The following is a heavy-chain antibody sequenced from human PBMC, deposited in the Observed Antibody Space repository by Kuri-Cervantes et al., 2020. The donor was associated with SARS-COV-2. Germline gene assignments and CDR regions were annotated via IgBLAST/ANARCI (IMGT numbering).Heavy chain of an antibody. CDR3: ARSPSNGDYDGWFDY. CDR1: GYTFTSYY. D-gene: IGHD4-17*01. V-gene: IGHV1-46*01. CDR2: INPSGGST. J-gene: IGHJ4*02. Sequence: ASVKVSCKASGYTFTSYYMHWVRQAPGQGLEWMGIINPSGGSTSYAQKFQGRVTMTRDTSTSTVYMELSNLRSEDTAVYYCARSPSNGDYDGWFDYWGQGTLVTVSS.